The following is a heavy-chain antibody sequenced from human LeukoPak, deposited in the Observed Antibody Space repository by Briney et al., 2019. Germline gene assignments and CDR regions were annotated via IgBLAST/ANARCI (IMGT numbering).Heavy chain of an antibody. V-gene: IGHV3-23*01. CDR2: ISGFGGST. D-gene: IGHD6-19*01. J-gene: IGHJ4*02. CDR1: GFTFSGYA. Sequence: GGSLRLSCAASGFTFSGYAMSWVRQAPGQGLEWVSTISGFGGSTYYADSVKGRFTISRDNSKNTLYLQMNSLRAEDTAVYYCAKTSYSSGWPLLYWGQGALVTVSS. CDR3: AKTSYSSGWPLLY.